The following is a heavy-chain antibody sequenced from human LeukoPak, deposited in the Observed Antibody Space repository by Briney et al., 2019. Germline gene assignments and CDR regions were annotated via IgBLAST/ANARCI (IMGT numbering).Heavy chain of an antibody. CDR2: ISYDGSNK. D-gene: IGHD5-12*01. Sequence: PGGSLRLSCAASGFTFSSYAMHWVRQAPGKGLEWVAVISYDGSNKYYADSVKGRFTIPRDNSKNTLYLQMNSLRAEDTAVYYCARDREVATIVYYFDYWGQGTLVTVSS. V-gene: IGHV3-30*04. CDR1: GFTFSSYA. CDR3: ARDREVATIVYYFDY. J-gene: IGHJ4*02.